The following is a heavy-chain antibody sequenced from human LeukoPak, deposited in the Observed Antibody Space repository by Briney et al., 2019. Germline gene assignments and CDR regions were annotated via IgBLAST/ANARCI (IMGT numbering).Heavy chain of an antibody. CDR3: AGPKRSGSYYPFDY. J-gene: IGHJ4*02. Sequence: GGSLRLSCAASGFTFSSYAMSWVRQAPGKGLEWVSAISGSGGSTYYADSVKGRFTISRDNSKNTLYLQMNSLGAEDTAVYYCAGPKRSGSYYPFDYWGQGTLVTVSS. D-gene: IGHD1-26*01. CDR2: ISGSGGST. V-gene: IGHV3-23*01. CDR1: GFTFSSYA.